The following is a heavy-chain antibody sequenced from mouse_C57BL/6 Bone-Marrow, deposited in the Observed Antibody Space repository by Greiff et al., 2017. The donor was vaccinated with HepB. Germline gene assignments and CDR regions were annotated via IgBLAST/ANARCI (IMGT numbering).Heavy chain of an antibody. CDR3: ARHDYGNRYYYAMDY. CDR2: ISNGGGST. CDR1: GFTFSDYY. V-gene: IGHV5-12*01. D-gene: IGHD2-1*01. J-gene: IGHJ4*01. Sequence: DVMLVESGGGLVQPGGSLKLSCAASGFTFSDYYMYWVRQTPEKRLEWVAYISNGGGSTYYPDTVKGRFTISRDNAKNTLYLQMSRLKSEDTAMYYCARHDYGNRYYYAMDYWGQGTSVTVSS.